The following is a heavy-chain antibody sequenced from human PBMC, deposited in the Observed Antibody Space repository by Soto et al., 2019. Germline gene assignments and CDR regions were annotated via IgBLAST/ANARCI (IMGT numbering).Heavy chain of an antibody. CDR3: ARENAIAAAGILFNDDGMDV. CDR2: IYYSGST. D-gene: IGHD6-13*01. Sequence: SDTLSLTCTVSGGSISSSSYYWSWIRQPPGKGLEWIGYIYYSGSTNYNPSLKSRVTISVDTSKNQFSLKLSSVNAAEQAVYYCARENAIAAAGILFNDDGMDVWGQGTTVTVSS. V-gene: IGHV4-61*01. J-gene: IGHJ6*02. CDR1: GGSISSSSYY.